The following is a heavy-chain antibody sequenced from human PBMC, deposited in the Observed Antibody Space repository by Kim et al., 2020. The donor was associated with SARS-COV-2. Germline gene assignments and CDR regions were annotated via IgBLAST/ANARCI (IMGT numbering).Heavy chain of an antibody. CDR1: GFTFSSYW. CDR2: INSDGSST. D-gene: IGHD3-10*02. Sequence: GGSLRLSCAASGFTFSSYWMHWVRQAPGKGLVWVSRINSDGSSTSYADSVKGRFTISRDNAKNTLYLQMNSLRAEDTAVYYCARECSEPGVPMDVWGQGTTVTVSS. CDR3: ARECSEPGVPMDV. J-gene: IGHJ6*02. V-gene: IGHV3-74*01.